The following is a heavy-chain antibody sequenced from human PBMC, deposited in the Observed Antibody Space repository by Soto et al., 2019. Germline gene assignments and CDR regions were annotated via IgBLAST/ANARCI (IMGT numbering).Heavy chain of an antibody. V-gene: IGHV4-34*01. CDR1: GGSFSGYY. CDR3: ARKAGCSSTSCYTRMYNWFDP. J-gene: IGHJ5*02. D-gene: IGHD2-2*02. CDR2: INHSGST. Sequence: SETLSLTCDVYGGSFSGYYWSWIRQPPGKGLEWIGEINHSGSTNYNPSLKSRVTISVDTSKNQFSLKLSSVTAADTAVYYCARKAGCSSTSCYTRMYNWFDPWGQGTLVT.